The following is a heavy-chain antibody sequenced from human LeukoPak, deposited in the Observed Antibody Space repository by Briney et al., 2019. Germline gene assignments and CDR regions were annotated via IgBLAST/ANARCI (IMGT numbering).Heavy chain of an antibody. V-gene: IGHV3-23*01. D-gene: IGHD2-21*01. CDR1: GFTFSSYA. J-gene: IGHJ4*02. CDR3: AKGAYCGGECPRGCYFDY. CDR2: ISGSGGST. Sequence: PGGSLRLSCAASGFTFSSYAMSWVRQAPGKGLEWVSAISGSGGSTYYADSVKGRFTISRDNSKNTLYLQMNSLRAEDTAVYYCAKGAYCGGECPRGCYFDYWGQGTLVTVSS.